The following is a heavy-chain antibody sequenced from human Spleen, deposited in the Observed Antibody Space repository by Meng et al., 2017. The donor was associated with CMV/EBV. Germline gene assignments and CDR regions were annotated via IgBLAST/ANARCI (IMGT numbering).Heavy chain of an antibody. CDR2: IYTGGSR. CDR3: ARHCGGDCYPFFDY. Sequence: GESLKISCADSGFTVTTNYMSWVRQAPGKGLEWVSVIYTGGSRHYADSVKGRFTISRDNSKNTVYLQMNSMRAEDTAVYYCARHCGGDCYPFFDYWGQGTLVTVSS. D-gene: IGHD2-21*01. J-gene: IGHJ4*02. CDR1: GFTVTTNY. V-gene: IGHV3-53*01.